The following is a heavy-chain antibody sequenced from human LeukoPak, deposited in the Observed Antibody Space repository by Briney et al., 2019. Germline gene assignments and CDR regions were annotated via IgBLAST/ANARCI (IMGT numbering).Heavy chain of an antibody. J-gene: IGHJ4*02. Sequence: PSETLSLTCTVSGGSISSGSYYWSWIRQPPGKGLEWIGEINHSGSTNYNPSLKSRVTISVDTSKNQFSLKLSSVTAADTAVYYCASGYSSSWFHYWGQGTLVTVSS. CDR2: INHSGST. CDR1: GGSISSGSYY. CDR3: ASGYSSSWFHY. V-gene: IGHV4-39*07. D-gene: IGHD6-13*01.